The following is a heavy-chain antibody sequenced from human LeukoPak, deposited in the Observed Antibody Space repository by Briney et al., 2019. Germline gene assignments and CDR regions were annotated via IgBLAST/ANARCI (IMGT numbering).Heavy chain of an antibody. D-gene: IGHD6-13*01. CDR3: AKRYSSSWTFDS. Sequence: PGGSLRLSCAASGFTFSTSAMSWVRQAPGKRPECVSGISNSGAGTYYADSVKGRFTISRDNSKGTLYLQMNGLRAEDTAVYYCAKRYSSSWTFDSWGQGTLVSVCS. V-gene: IGHV3-23*01. CDR1: GFTFSTSA. CDR2: ISNSGAGT. J-gene: IGHJ4*02.